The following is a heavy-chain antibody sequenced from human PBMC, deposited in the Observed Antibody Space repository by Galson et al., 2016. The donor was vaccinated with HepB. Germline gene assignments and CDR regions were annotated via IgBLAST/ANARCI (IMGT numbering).Heavy chain of an antibody. CDR2: IHSGGTT. D-gene: IGHD2-2*01. CDR3: AKRRRSGCSSTSCFSFDY. Sequence: SLRLSCAASGFTVSSNYMSWVRQAPGKGLEWVSIIHSGGTTYYADSVKGRFTISKDNCKNTLYLHMNSLRAEDTAVYYCAKRRRSGCSSTSCFSFDYWGQGTLVTVSS. CDR1: GFTVSSNY. V-gene: IGHV3-53*01. J-gene: IGHJ4*02.